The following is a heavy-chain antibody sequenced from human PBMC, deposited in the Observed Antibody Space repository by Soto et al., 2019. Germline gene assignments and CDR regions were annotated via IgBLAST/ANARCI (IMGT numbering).Heavy chain of an antibody. CDR3: ARADSTVTPWMEREEAFDI. Sequence: LQESGPGLVKASGTLSLKCDVSGVSFTSSNWWSWVRQTPGKGLEWIGQISHSGTTLYNSSLESRLSISVDRSKNVLSLMLHSVTAADTAMYYCARADSTVTPWMEREEAFDIWGQGTLVTVSP. CDR1: GVSFTSSNW. J-gene: IGHJ3*02. D-gene: IGHD4-17*01. CDR2: ISHSGTT. V-gene: IGHV4-4*02.